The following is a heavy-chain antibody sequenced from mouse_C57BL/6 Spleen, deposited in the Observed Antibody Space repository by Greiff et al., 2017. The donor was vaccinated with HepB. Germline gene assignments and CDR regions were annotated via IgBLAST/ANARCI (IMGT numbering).Heavy chain of an antibody. CDR2: ISDGGSYT. CDR3: ARGGGYDGFAY. D-gene: IGHD2-2*01. V-gene: IGHV5-4*03. CDR1: GFTFSSYA. J-gene: IGHJ3*01. Sequence: EVKVEESGGGLVKPGGSLKLSCAASGFTFSSYAMSWVRQTPEKRLEWVATISDGGSYTYYPDNVKGRFTISRDNAKNNLYLQMSHLKSEDTAMYYCARGGGYDGFAYWGQGTLVTVSA.